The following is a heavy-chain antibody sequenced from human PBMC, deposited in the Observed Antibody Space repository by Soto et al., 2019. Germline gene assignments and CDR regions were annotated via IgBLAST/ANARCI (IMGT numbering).Heavy chain of an antibody. CDR2: INPNSGNM. CDR3: ARGRASGSYYLLDY. J-gene: IGHJ4*02. V-gene: IGHV1-8*01. Sequence: ASVKVSCKASGNTFTSYDINWVRQATGHGLEWMGWINPNSGNMGYAQKFQGRVTMTRDTAMRTAYMEVSRLRSDDTAVYYCARGRASGSYYLLDYWGQGTLVTVSS. D-gene: IGHD3-10*01. CDR1: GNTFTSYD.